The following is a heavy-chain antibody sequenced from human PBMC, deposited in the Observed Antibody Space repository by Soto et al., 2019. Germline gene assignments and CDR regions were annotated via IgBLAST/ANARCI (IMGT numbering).Heavy chain of an antibody. D-gene: IGHD3-9*01. V-gene: IGHV3-23*01. CDR1: GFTFNTYA. CDR2: ISGSGITT. J-gene: IGHJ1*01. CDR3: AKDVHYDILTVIEYFQY. Sequence: EVRLLESGGGLVQPGGSLRLSCAASGFTFNTYAMNWVRQAPGKGLEWVSAISGSGITTYYADSVKGRFTISRDNSKNTLYVQMNSLRTDDTSVYYCAKDVHYDILTVIEYFQYWCQGTLVTVSS.